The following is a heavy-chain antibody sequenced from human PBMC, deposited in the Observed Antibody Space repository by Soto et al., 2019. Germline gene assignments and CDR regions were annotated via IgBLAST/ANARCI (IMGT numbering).Heavy chain of an antibody. D-gene: IGHD6-19*01. J-gene: IGHJ3*02. CDR1: GFTVSSNY. CDR2: IFTGGST. V-gene: IGHV3-53*04. CDR3: ARDRYSSGWLDAFDI. Sequence: EVQLVESGGGLVQPGGSLRLSCAASGFTVSSNYMSWVRQAPGKGLEWVSVIFTGGSTDYADSVKGRFTISRHSSKNTVYLQMNSLRAEDTAVYYCARDRYSSGWLDAFDIWGQGTMVTVSS.